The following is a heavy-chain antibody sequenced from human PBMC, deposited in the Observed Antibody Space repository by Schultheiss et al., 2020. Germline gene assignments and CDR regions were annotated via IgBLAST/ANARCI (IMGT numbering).Heavy chain of an antibody. D-gene: IGHD6-13*01. V-gene: IGHV3-23*01. CDR2: ISGSGGST. Sequence: GESLKISCAASGFTFSSYAMSWVRQAPGKGLEWVSAISGSGGSTYYADSVKGRFTISRDNSKNTLYLQMNSLRAEDTAVYYCAREYSSSWYARRGSFDYWGQGTLVTVSS. CDR1: GFTFSSYA. CDR3: AREYSSSWYARRGSFDY. J-gene: IGHJ4*02.